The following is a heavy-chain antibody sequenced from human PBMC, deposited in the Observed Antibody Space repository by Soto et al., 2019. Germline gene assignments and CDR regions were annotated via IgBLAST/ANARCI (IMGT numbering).Heavy chain of an antibody. Sequence: QVQLVESGGGVVQPGRSLRLSCAASGFTFSSYAMHWVRQAPGKGLEWVAVISYDGSNKYYADSVKGRFTISRNNSKNKLKLQMNRQRAGDTAVYYCARDPMGGYDGTGGYDFGYWGQGTLVTVSS. CDR1: GFTFSSYA. D-gene: IGHD3-10*01. CDR2: ISYDGSNK. CDR3: ARDPMGGYDGTGGYDFGY. J-gene: IGHJ4*02. V-gene: IGHV3-30-3*01.